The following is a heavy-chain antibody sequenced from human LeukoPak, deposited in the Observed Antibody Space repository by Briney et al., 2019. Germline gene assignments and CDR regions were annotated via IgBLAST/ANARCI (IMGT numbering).Heavy chain of an antibody. CDR2: TYYRSKWYN. D-gene: IGHD6-13*01. J-gene: IGHJ6*02. Sequence: SQTLSLTCAISGDSVSSNIAAWNWIRQSPSRGLEWLGKTYYRSKWYNDYAIPVKSRITINPDTSKNQFSLYLNSVTPEDTAVYYCARDEAIAAAGTSPYYYYGMDVWGQGTTVTVSS. CDR3: ARDEAIAAAGTSPYYYYGMDV. CDR1: GDSVSSNIAA. V-gene: IGHV6-1*01.